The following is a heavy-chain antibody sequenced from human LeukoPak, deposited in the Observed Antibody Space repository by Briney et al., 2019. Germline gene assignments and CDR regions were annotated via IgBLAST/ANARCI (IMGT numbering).Heavy chain of an antibody. D-gene: IGHD2-15*01. Sequence: ASVKVSCKTSGYTFTDYYMQWVRQAPGQGPEWMGWINPSDGDTKSARKFQGRVTMTRDTSISTAYLELSRLTSDDTAIYYCARDCSGADCYSGNAFDIWGQGTMVTVSS. J-gene: IGHJ3*02. CDR2: INPSDGDT. CDR3: ARDCSGADCYSGNAFDI. V-gene: IGHV1-2*02. CDR1: GYTFTDYY.